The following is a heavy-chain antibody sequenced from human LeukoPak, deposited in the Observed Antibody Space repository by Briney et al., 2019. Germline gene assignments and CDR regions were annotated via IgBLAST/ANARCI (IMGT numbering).Heavy chain of an antibody. D-gene: IGHD2-2*01. CDR1: GYTFTGYY. Sequence: GASVKVSCKASGYTFTGYYMHWVRQAPGQGLERMGWINPNSGGTNYAQKFQGRVTMTRDTSISTAYMELSRLRSDDTAVYYCARDRYCSSTSCYGWFDPWGQGTLVTVSS. CDR2: INPNSGGT. CDR3: ARDRYCSSTSCYGWFDP. V-gene: IGHV1-2*02. J-gene: IGHJ5*02.